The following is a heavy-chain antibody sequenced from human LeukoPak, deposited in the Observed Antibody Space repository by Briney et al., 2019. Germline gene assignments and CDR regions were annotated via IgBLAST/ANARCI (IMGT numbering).Heavy chain of an antibody. CDR1: GFTFSNAW. CDR3: TTDYNDSSGYDPYYYYYMDV. D-gene: IGHD3-22*01. Sequence: PGGSLRLSCAASGFTFSNAWMSWVRQAPGKGLEWVGRIKSKTDGGTTDYAAPVKGRFTISRDDSKNTLYLQMNGLKTEDTAVYYCTTDYNDSSGYDPYYYYYMDVWGKGTTVTISS. CDR2: IKSKTDGGTT. J-gene: IGHJ6*03. V-gene: IGHV3-15*01.